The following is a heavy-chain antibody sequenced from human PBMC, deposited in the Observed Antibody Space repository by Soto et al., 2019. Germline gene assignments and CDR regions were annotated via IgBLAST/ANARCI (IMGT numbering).Heavy chain of an antibody. CDR1: GGTFSSYA. V-gene: IGHV1-69*13. D-gene: IGHD3-22*01. J-gene: IGHJ4*02. Sequence: GASVKVSCKASGGTFSSYAISWVRQAPGQGLEWMGGIIPIFGTANYAQKFQGRVTITADESTSRAYMELSSLRSEDTAVYYCAYDYYDSSGYSTSRYHFDNWGQGPLVTVSS. CDR3: AYDYYDSSGYSTSRYHFDN. CDR2: IIPIFGTA.